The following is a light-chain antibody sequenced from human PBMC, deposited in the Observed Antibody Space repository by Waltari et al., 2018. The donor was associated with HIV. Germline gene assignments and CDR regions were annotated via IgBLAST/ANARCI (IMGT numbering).Light chain of an antibody. CDR1: HSLLYRYNNKNS. CDR3: QQYYILPYT. V-gene: IGKV4-1*01. J-gene: IGKJ2*01. CDR2: WAS. Sequence: DVILTQSPDSLAVSVGERATLTCKSSHSLLYRYNNKNSLAWYQHKPGQRPKLLIYWASTRESGVPDRFSGSGSGTDFTLTISSLQAEDVAVYYCQQYYILPYTFGQGTKLEIK.